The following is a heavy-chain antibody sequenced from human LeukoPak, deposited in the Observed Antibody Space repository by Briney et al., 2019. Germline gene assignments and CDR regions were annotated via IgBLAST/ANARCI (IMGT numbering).Heavy chain of an antibody. CDR2: ISTYNGNT. V-gene: IGHV1-18*04. CDR3: ARDRGYSNSWSFDAFDI. J-gene: IGHJ3*02. CDR1: GYSFTSYW. D-gene: IGHD6-13*01. Sequence: GESLKISCKGSGYSFTSYWIGWVRQAPGQGLEWMGWISTYNGNTNSAQKFQGRVTMTTDTSTSTAYMELRSLRSDDTAVYYCARDRGYSNSWSFDAFDIWGQGTMVSVSS.